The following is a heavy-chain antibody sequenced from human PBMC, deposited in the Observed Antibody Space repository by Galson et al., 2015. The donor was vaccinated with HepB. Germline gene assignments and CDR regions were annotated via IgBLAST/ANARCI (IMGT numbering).Heavy chain of an antibody. J-gene: IGHJ4*02. D-gene: IGHD3-10*01. CDR1: GFTFSSYA. V-gene: IGHV3-30*04. Sequence: SLRLSCAASGFTFSSYAMHWVRQAPGKGLEWVAVISYDGSNKYYADSVKGRFTISRDNSKNTLYLQMNSLRAEDTAVYYCARPGAPLGVITLYYFDYWGQGTLVTVSS. CDR2: ISYDGSNK. CDR3: ARPGAPLGVITLYYFDY.